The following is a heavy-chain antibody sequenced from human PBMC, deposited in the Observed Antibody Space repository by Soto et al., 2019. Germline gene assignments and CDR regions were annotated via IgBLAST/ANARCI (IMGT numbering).Heavy chain of an antibody. D-gene: IGHD1-26*01. CDR1: GGSVTSDEDY. CDR2: ISNSGST. J-gene: IGHJ4*02. CDR3: ATESGSVGATAFDY. V-gene: IGHV4-30-4*01. Sequence: SETLSLTCTVSGGSVTSDEDYWTWIRQSPGKGLEWIGYISNSGSTGYNPSLKTRLSMSVDRSKNQFTLRLTSVTAADTAVYFCATESGSVGATAFDYWGQGTLVTVSS.